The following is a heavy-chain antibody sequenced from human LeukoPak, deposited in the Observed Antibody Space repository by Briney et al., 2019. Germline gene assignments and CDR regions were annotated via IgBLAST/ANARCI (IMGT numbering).Heavy chain of an antibody. CDR2: IYYSGST. V-gene: IGHV4-30-4*01. CDR1: GSSISSGDYY. CDR3: VRGLGRRQFDY. Sequence: PSETLSLTCTVSGSSISSGDYYWSWIRQPPGKGLEWIGYIYYSGSTSYNPSLKSRVTMSVDTSKNQFSLKLSSVTAADTAVYYCVRGLGRRQFDYWGQGTLVTVSS. J-gene: IGHJ4*02.